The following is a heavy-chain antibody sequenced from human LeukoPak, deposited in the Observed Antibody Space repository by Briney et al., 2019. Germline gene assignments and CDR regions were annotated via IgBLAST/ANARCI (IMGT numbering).Heavy chain of an antibody. CDR1: GYTFTMYG. Sequence: ASVTVSCTASGYTFTMYGSSWERQAPGQALERMGWISEYNGNTNYAQKLQGRVTMTTDTSTSTAYMDLRSLRSDDTAVYYCAREMWSGYSSSWYVVYWGQGTLVTVSS. J-gene: IGHJ4*02. D-gene: IGHD6-13*01. CDR3: AREMWSGYSSSWYVVY. CDR2: ISEYNGNT. V-gene: IGHV1-18*01.